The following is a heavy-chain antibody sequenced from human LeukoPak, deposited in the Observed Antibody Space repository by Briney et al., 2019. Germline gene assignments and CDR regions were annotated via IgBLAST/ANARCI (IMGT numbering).Heavy chain of an antibody. D-gene: IGHD6-6*01. CDR1: GFTFSSYA. V-gene: IGHV3-23*01. Sequence: VGSLRLSCAASGFTFSSYAMSWVRQAPGKGLEWVSAISGSGGSTYYADSVKGRFTISRDNSKNTLYLQMNSLRAEDTAVYYCAKGSSSNYYYYYMDVWGKGTTVTVSS. J-gene: IGHJ6*03. CDR2: ISGSGGST. CDR3: AKGSSSNYYYYYMDV.